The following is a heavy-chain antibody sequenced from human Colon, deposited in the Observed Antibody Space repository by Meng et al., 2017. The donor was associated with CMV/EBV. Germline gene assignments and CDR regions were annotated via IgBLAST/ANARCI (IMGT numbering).Heavy chain of an antibody. Sequence: SQTLSLTCAISGDSVSRNSAAWNWIRQSPSRGLEWLGRTYYRSKWYNDYAVSVKSRITINPDTSKNQFSLQLNSVTPEDTAVYYCARDQDGYYGGNSYYFDYWGQGTLVTVSS. CDR2: TYYRSKWYN. D-gene: IGHD4-23*01. V-gene: IGHV6-1*01. CDR1: GDSVSRNSAA. CDR3: ARDQDGYYGGNSYYFDY. J-gene: IGHJ4*02.